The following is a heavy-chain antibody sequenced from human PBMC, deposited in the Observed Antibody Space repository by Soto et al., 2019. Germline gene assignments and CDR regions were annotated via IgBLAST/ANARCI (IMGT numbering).Heavy chain of an antibody. V-gene: IGHV1-69*06. D-gene: IGHD3-22*01. Sequence: QVELVQSGAEVKKPGSSVKVSCQASEDTFRNYAISWVRQAPGQGLEWMGGIIPIFGTANYAQKFQGRVTITADTSANTVYLELSSLRSEDTAVYYCASTKYDSIAYYDWYLGLWGRGTLVTVSS. J-gene: IGHJ2*01. CDR1: EDTFRNYA. CDR2: IIPIFGTA. CDR3: ASTKYDSIAYYDWYLGL.